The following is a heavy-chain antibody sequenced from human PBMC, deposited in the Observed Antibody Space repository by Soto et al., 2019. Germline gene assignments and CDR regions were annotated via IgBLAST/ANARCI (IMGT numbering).Heavy chain of an antibody. CDR2: IDPTDSYI. CDR1: GYNFTNYW. J-gene: IGHJ3*01. Sequence: GESLKISCKGSGYNFTNYWISWVRQRPGKGLEWMGRIDPTDSYINYSPSFQGHVTISADKSTSTVYLQWDSLKASDTAIYYCTNDDYASIFNVWGQGTMVTVSS. D-gene: IGHD4-17*01. CDR3: TNDDYASIFNV. V-gene: IGHV5-10-1*01.